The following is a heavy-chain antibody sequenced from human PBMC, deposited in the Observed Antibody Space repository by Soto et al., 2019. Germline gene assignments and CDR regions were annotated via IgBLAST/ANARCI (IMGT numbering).Heavy chain of an antibody. D-gene: IGHD4-4*01. Sequence: SVKVSCKTGSFYAVSLVRQAPGQGLEWTGGLIPVFDTPSYAQKFQGRVTITADESKSTAYMELSSLRSEDTALYYCASTPVTGRYSYFGMDAWDQGIAVTVSS. CDR2: LIPVFDTP. V-gene: IGHV1-69*13. CDR3: ASTPVTGRYSYFGMDA. J-gene: IGHJ6*02. CDR1: GSFYA.